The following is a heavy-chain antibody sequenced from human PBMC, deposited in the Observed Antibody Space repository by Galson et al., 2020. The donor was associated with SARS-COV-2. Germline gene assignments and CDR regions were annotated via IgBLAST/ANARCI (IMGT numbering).Heavy chain of an antibody. CDR2: IYYSGST. V-gene: IGHV4-39*01. CDR3: VRAAVFGVVKNWFDP. J-gene: IGHJ5*02. Sequence: SETLSLTCTVSAGSISSSSYYWGWIRQPPGKGLEWIGSIYYSGSTYYNPSLKSRVTISVDTSKNQFSLKLSSVTAADTAVYYCVRAAVFGVVKNWFDPWGQGTLVTVSS. D-gene: IGHD3-3*01. CDR1: AGSISSSSYY.